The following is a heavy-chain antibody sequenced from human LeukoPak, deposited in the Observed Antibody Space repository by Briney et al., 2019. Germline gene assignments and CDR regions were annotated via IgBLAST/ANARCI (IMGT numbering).Heavy chain of an antibody. CDR1: GGTFSSYA. V-gene: IGHV1-69*05. D-gene: IGHD5-18*01. Sequence: SVKVSSMGSGGTFSSYAISWVRQAPGQGLEWMGGIIPIFGTANYAQKFQGRVTITTDESTSTAYMELSSLRSEDTAVYYCARDSRDTAVGTRCDHWGQGTLVTVSS. J-gene: IGHJ5*02. CDR3: ARDSRDTAVGTRCDH. CDR2: IIPIFGTA.